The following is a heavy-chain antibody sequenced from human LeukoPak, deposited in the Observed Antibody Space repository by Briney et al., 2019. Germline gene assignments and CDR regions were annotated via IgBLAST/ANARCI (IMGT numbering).Heavy chain of an antibody. D-gene: IGHD3-10*01. CDR2: KSAGETT. V-gene: IGHV3-15*01. J-gene: IGHJ4*02. Sequence: KSAGETTDYAAPVKGRFTISRDDSKNTLYLQMNSLKTEDTAVYYCTLIQGWGSGSYYRDFWGQGTLVTVSS. CDR3: TLIQGWGSGSYYRDF.